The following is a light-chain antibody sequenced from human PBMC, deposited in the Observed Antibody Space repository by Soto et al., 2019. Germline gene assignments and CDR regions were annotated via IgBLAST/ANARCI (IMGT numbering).Light chain of an antibody. CDR2: EVS. V-gene: IGLV2-14*01. J-gene: IGLJ2*01. Sequence: QSALTQPASVSGSPGQSITISCTGTSSDVGGYNFVSWYQLHPGKVPKLMIYEVSDRPSGVSIRFSGSKSGNTASLTISGLQAEDEADYYCTSYTSTNTLVLFGGGTKVTVL. CDR1: SSDVGGYNF. CDR3: TSYTSTNTLVL.